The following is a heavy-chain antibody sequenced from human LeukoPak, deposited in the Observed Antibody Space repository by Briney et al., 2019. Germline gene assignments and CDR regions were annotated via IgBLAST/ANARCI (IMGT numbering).Heavy chain of an antibody. CDR3: ARDRYGDFF. V-gene: IGHV4-39*07. J-gene: IGHJ4*02. Sequence: SETLSLTCTVSGGSISSSSYYWGWIRQPPGKGLEWIGSIYYSGSTYYNPSLKSRVTISVDTSKNQFSLKLSSVTAADTAVYYCARDRYGDFFWGQGTLVTVSS. CDR1: GGSISSSSYY. CDR2: IYYSGST. D-gene: IGHD4-17*01.